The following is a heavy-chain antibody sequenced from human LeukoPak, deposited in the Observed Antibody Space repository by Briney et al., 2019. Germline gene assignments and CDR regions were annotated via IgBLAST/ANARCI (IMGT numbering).Heavy chain of an antibody. D-gene: IGHD6-6*01. CDR3: ARYTLSSSTFDI. CDR2: IYTSGST. V-gene: IGHV4-61*02. CDR1: GGSISSGSYY. Sequence: SETLSLTCTVSGGSISSGSYYWRWIRQPAGKGLEWIVRIYTSGSTNYNPSLKSRVTISVDTSKNQFSLKLSPVTAADTAVYYCARYTLSSSTFDIWGQGTMVTVSS. J-gene: IGHJ3*02.